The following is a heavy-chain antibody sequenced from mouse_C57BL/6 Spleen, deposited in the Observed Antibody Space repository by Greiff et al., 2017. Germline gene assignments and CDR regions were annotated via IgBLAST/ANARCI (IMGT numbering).Heavy chain of an antibody. CDR1: GFTFSDYG. Sequence: EVKLVESGGGLVKPGGSLKLSCAASGFTFSDYGMHWVRQAPEKGLEWVAYISSGSSTIYYADTVKGRFTISRDNAKNTLFLQMTSLRSEDTAMYYCAKDYSKNYAMDYWGQGTSVTVSS. J-gene: IGHJ4*01. D-gene: IGHD2-5*01. CDR2: ISSGSSTI. CDR3: AKDYSKNYAMDY. V-gene: IGHV5-17*01.